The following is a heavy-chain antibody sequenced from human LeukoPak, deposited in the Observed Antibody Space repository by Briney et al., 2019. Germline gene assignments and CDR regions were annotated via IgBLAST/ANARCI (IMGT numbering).Heavy chain of an antibody. Sequence: GGSLRLSCAASGFTVSSNYMGWVRQAPGKGLEWVSVIYSGGSTYYADSVKGRFTISRDNPKNTLYLQMNSLRAEDTAVYYCARVVVVAAKYYYYYMDVWGKGTTVTVSS. CDR3: ARVVVVAAKYYYYYMDV. J-gene: IGHJ6*03. CDR2: IYSGGST. CDR1: GFTVSSNY. D-gene: IGHD2-15*01. V-gene: IGHV3-53*01.